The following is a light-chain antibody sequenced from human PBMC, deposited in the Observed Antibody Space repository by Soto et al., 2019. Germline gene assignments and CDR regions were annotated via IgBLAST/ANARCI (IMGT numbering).Light chain of an antibody. Sequence: DIQMTQSPSSLSASVGARLTITCRASQSISSYLNWYQQKPGKAPKLLIYATSTLQSGVPSRFSGSGSGTDFTLTISSLQPEDVATYYCQQSYSTPYTFGQGTKLEIK. J-gene: IGKJ2*01. V-gene: IGKV1-39*01. CDR1: QSISSY. CDR3: QQSYSTPYT. CDR2: ATS.